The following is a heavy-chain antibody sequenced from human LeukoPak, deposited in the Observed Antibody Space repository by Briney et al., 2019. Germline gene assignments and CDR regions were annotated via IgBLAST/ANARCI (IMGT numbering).Heavy chain of an antibody. V-gene: IGHV4-4*07. CDR3: AREAVAGTVLDY. CDR2: IYTSGST. Sequence: SETLSLTCTVSGGSISSYYWSWIRQPAGKGLEWIGRIYTSGSTNYNPSLKSRVAMSVDTSKNQFSLKLSSVTAADTAVYYCAREAVAGTVLDYWGQGTLVTVSS. CDR1: GGSISSYY. D-gene: IGHD6-19*01. J-gene: IGHJ4*02.